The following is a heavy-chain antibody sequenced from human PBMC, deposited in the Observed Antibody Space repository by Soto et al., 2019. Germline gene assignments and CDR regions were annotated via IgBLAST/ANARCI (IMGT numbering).Heavy chain of an antibody. D-gene: IGHD3-10*01. V-gene: IGHV1-69*06. CDR3: ARETAHRGASGRPLLPENFDS. CDR2: IIPFLGKI. J-gene: IGHJ4*02. Sequence: QVQLVQSGAEMKMPGSSVKVSCNTSGSTFITYGISWVRQAPGQGLEWMGGIIPFLGKINHAQNFQDRVTITADKATSKVYMELTTLRSDDTAVYYCARETAHRGASGRPLLPENFDSWGQGTLVTVSS. CDR1: GSTFITYG.